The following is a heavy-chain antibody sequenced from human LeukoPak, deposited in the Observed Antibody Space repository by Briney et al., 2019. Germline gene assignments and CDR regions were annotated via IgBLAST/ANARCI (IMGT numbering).Heavy chain of an antibody. V-gene: IGHV4-39*07. CDR2: IYYSGST. J-gene: IGHJ4*02. D-gene: IGHD6-19*01. Sequence: SETLSLTCTVSGGSISSSSYYWGWIRQPPGKGLEWIGSIYYSGSTHYNPSLKSRVTISVDTSKNQFSLKLSSATAADTAVYYCARSGYSSGWFLWGQGTLVTVSS. CDR3: ARSGYSSGWFL. CDR1: GGSISSSSYY.